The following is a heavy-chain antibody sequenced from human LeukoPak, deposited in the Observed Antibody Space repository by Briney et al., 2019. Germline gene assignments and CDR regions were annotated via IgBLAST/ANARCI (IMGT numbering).Heavy chain of an antibody. D-gene: IGHD1-1*01. CDR2: ISGGGAST. CDR1: RFTFSNYA. J-gene: IGHJ4*02. V-gene: IGHV3-23*01. Sequence: GGSLRLSCAASRFTFSNYAMTWVRQAPGKGLEWVSGISGGGASTYYADSVKGRFTISRDNFTNTLFLHMHSLTVEDTAVYYCARSTAAVEHFDYWGQGILVAVSS. CDR3: ARSTAAVEHFDY.